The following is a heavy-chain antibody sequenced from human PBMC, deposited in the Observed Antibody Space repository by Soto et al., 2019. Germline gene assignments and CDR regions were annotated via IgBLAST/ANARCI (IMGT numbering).Heavy chain of an antibody. CDR1: GYTFTRSG. J-gene: IGHJ6*02. CDR3: ARDQIYYYGMDV. Sequence: ASVKVSCKASGYTFTRSGISWVRQAPGQGLEWMGWISGYNGDTNYAQKFQGRVTMTTDTSTTTAYMELRSLTSDDTAVYYCARDQIYYYGMDVWGQGTTVTVSS. CDR2: ISGYNGDT. V-gene: IGHV1-18*01.